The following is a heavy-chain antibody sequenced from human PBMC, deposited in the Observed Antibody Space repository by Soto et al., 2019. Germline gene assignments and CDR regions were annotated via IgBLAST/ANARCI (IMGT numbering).Heavy chain of an antibody. CDR2: IYPGDSDT. Sequence: PGESLKISCKGSGYSFTSYWIGWVRQMPGKGLEWMGIIYPGDSDTRYSPSFQGQVTISADKSISTAYLQWSSPKASDTAMYYCARRRARDDFWSGYYTGYGMDVWGQGTTVTVSS. CDR3: ARRRARDDFWSGYYTGYGMDV. D-gene: IGHD3-3*01. J-gene: IGHJ6*02. CDR1: GYSFTSYW. V-gene: IGHV5-51*01.